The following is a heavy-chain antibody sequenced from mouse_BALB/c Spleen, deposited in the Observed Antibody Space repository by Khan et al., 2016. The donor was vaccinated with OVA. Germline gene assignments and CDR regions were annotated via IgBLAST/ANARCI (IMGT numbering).Heavy chain of an antibody. Sequence: VQLQQSGAELVKPGASVKLSCKASGYTFTNYWVHWVKQRPGQGLEWIGEIYPGDGRDTYNEKFKTKATLTVDRSSSTSYMQLISLTSEDSSVYYCARSAYFGNYFDYWGQGTTRTVSS. CDR2: IYPGDGRD. CDR3: ARSAYFGNYFDY. CDR1: GYTFTNYW. V-gene: IGHV1S81*02. J-gene: IGHJ2*01. D-gene: IGHD2-10*01.